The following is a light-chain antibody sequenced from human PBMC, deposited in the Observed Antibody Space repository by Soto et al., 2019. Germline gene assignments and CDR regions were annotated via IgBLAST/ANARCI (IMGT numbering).Light chain of an antibody. CDR3: SSYTSSSTL. Sequence: QSALTQPASVSGSPGQSITISCTGTSSDVGGYNYVSWYQQNPGKAPKLMIYEVSNRPSGVSNRFSGSQSGNTASLTISGLQAEDEADYYCSSYTSSSTLFGTGTKLTVL. V-gene: IGLV2-14*01. CDR2: EVS. J-gene: IGLJ1*01. CDR1: SSDVGGYNY.